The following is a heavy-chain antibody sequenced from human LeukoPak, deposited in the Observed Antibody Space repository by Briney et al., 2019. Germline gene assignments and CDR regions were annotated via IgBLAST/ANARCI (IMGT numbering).Heavy chain of an antibody. CDR3: AKGCSSTSCYMRSYNWFDP. V-gene: IGHV3-33*06. CDR1: GFTFSSYG. D-gene: IGHD2-2*02. CDR2: IWYDGSNK. J-gene: IGHJ5*02. Sequence: GRSLRLSCAASGFTFSSYGMHWVRQAPGKGLGWVAVIWYDGSNKYYADSVKGRFTISRDNSKNTLYLQMNSLRAEDTAVYYCAKGCSSTSCYMRSYNWFDPWGQGTLVTVSS.